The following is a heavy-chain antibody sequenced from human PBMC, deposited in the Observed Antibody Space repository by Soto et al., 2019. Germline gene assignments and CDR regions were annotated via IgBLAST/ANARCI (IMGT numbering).Heavy chain of an antibody. V-gene: IGHV3-30-3*01. J-gene: IGHJ6*02. CDR2: ISYDGSNK. CDR1: GFTFSSYA. D-gene: IGHD3-3*01. Sequence: PGGSLRLSCAASGFTFSSYAMHWVRQAPGKGLEWVAVISYDGSNKYYADSVKGRFTISRDNSKNTLYLQMNSLRAEDTAVYYCARDPRFWVGYYYGMDVWGQGTTVTVSS. CDR3: ARDPRFWVGYYYGMDV.